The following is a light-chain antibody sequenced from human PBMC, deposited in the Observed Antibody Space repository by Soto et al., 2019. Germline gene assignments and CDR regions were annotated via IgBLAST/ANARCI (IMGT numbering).Light chain of an antibody. J-gene: IGKJ1*01. Sequence: EIVLTQSPGPLSLSPGERATLSCRASQSVSSSYLAWYQQKPGQAPRLLIYGASSRATGIPDRFSGSGSGTDFTLTISRLEPEEFAVYYCQQYGSSPRTFGQGPKVEIK. CDR3: QQYGSSPRT. CDR2: GAS. V-gene: IGKV3-20*01. CDR1: QSVSSSY.